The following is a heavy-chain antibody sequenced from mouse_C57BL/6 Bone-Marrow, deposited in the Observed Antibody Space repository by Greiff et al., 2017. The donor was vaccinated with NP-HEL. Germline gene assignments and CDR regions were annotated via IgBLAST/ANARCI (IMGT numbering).Heavy chain of an antibody. CDR3: ARGYYGSSGFAY. CDR1: GFTFSSYG. CDR2: ISSGGSYT. D-gene: IGHD1-1*01. Sequence: EVKLVESGGDLVKPGGSLKLSCAASGFTFSSYGMSWVRQTPDKRLEWVATISSGGSYTYYPDSVKGRFTISRDNAKNTLYLQMSSLKSEDTAMYYCARGYYGSSGFAYWGQGTLVTVSA. J-gene: IGHJ3*01. V-gene: IGHV5-6*02.